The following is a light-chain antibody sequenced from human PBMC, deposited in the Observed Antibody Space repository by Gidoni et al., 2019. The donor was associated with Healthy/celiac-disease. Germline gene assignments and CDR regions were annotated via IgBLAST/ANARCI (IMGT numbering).Light chain of an antibody. CDR3: RQYGSSPYT. V-gene: IGKV3-20*01. J-gene: IGKJ2*01. CDR1: QSVSSSY. CDR2: GAS. Sequence: EIVLTQAPGTLSLSPGERATLSCRASQSVSSSYLAWYQQKPGQAPRLLIYGASSGAGTDFTLTISRLEPEDYAVYYCRQYGSSPYTFGQGTKLEIK.